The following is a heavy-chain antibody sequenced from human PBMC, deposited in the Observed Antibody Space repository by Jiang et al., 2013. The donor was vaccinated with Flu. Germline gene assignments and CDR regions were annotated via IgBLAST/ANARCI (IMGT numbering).Heavy chain of an antibody. CDR2: TYYRSKWYN. Sequence: GRTYYRSKWYNDYAVSVKSRITINPDTSKNQFSLQLNSVTPEDTAVYYCARDSGYCSGGSCYSAFDYWGQGTLVTVSS. V-gene: IGHV6-1*01. J-gene: IGHJ4*02. D-gene: IGHD2-15*01. CDR3: ARDSGYCSGGSCYSAFDY.